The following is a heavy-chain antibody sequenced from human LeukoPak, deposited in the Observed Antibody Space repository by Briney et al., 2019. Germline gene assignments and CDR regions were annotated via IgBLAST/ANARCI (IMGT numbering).Heavy chain of an antibody. CDR3: ARNVDTAMVTGY. CDR2: INPNSGGT. J-gene: IGHJ4*02. D-gene: IGHD5-18*01. CDR1: GYTFTGYY. V-gene: IGHV1-2*02. Sequence: ASVKVSCKASGYTFTGYYMHWVRQAPGQGLEWMGWINPNSGGTSYAQKFQGRVTMTRDTSISTAYMELSRLRSDDTAVYYCARNVDTAMVTGYWGQGTLVTVSS.